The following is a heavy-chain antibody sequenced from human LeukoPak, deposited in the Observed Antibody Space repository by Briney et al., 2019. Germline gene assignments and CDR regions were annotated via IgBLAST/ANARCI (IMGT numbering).Heavy chain of an antibody. D-gene: IGHD2-15*01. V-gene: IGHV3-30-3*01. J-gene: IGHJ3*02. CDR2: IPYDGSNK. CDR3: ARPHFEVAVAATAIGAFNI. Sequence: GGSLRLSCAASGFTFTYYAMNWVRQAPGKGLEWVAVIPYDGSNKYYANSVKGRFTISRDNSKNALYLQMNSLRAEDTAVYYCARPHFEVAVAATAIGAFNIWGQGTMVTVSS. CDR1: GFTFTYYA.